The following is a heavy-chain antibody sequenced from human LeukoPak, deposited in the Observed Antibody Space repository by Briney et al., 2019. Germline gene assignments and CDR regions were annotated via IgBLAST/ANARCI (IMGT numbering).Heavy chain of an antibody. J-gene: IGHJ4*02. D-gene: IGHD3-22*01. CDR3: VKVLLFGHYYDSSGYYFTSFDY. V-gene: IGHV3-23*01. CDR1: GFTFSSYA. Sequence: GGSLRLSCAASGFTFSSYAMSWVRQAPGEGREWVSAISGSGGSTYYADSVKGRFTISRDNSKNTLYLQMNSLRAEDTAVYYCVKVLLFGHYYDSSGYYFTSFDYWGQGTLVTVSS. CDR2: ISGSGGST.